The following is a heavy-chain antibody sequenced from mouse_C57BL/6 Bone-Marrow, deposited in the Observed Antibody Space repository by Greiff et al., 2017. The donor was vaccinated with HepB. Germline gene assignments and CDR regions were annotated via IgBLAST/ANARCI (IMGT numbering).Heavy chain of an antibody. Sequence: VQRVESGAELVRPGASVTLSCKASGYTFTDYEMHWVRQTPVHGLEWIGAIDPETGGTAYNQKFKGKAIMTADKSSITAYMELRSLTSEDSAVYYCTRSDDGYYRYWFAYWGQGTLVTVSA. CDR1: GYTFTDYE. CDR3: TRSDDGYYRYWFAY. J-gene: IGHJ3*01. V-gene: IGHV1-15*01. D-gene: IGHD2-3*01. CDR2: IDPETGGT.